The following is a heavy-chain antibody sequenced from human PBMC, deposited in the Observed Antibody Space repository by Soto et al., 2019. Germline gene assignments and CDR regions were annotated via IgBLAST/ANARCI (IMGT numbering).Heavy chain of an antibody. D-gene: IGHD1-26*01. CDR3: ARDSRRRADSGTRPLYYFDY. Sequence: QVQLKESGPGLVKPSQTLSLTCSVSGGSIGSGDYYWSWVRQYPGKGLEWIGYIYYTGNTYYNPSIGSRVTFSVDTSQNQXSLXLSDVTVADTAVYYCARDSRRRADSGTRPLYYFDYWGQGTLVTVSS. CDR1: GGSIGSGDYY. CDR2: IYYTGNT. V-gene: IGHV4-30-4*01. J-gene: IGHJ4*02.